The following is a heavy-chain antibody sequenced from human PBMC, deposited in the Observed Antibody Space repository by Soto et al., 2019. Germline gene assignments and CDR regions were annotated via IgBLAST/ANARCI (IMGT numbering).Heavy chain of an antibody. V-gene: IGHV4-4*02. CDR3: ARGYSSAWCYLEC. CDR1: GGSSGGSNW. D-gene: IGHD6-19*01. CDR2: IYHGGST. Sequence: LETLSLTWGVAGGSSGGSNWWRWVRQPPGKGLEWIGEIYHGGSTNYNPSLKSRVTISVDKSKNYFSLKLSSVTAADTAVYYCARGYSSAWCYLECWGQGALVTVYS. J-gene: IGHJ4*02.